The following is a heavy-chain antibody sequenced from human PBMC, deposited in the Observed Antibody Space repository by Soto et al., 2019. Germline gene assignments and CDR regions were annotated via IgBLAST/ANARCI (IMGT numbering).Heavy chain of an antibody. CDR1: GYTFTSYG. CDR2: ISAYNGNT. V-gene: IGHV1-18*04. D-gene: IGHD3-10*01. Sequence: ASVKVSCNASGYTFTSYGISWVRQAPGQGLEWMGWISAYNGNTNYAQKLQGRVTMTTDTSTSTAYMELRSLRSDDTAVYYCARVLPSPGARRGFDYWGQGTLVTVSS. CDR3: ARVLPSPGARRGFDY. J-gene: IGHJ4*02.